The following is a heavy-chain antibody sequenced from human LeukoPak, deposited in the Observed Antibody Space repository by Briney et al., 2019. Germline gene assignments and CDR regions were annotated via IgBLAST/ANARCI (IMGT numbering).Heavy chain of an antibody. Sequence: GGSLRLSCAASGFTFNSYGIHWVRQAPGKGLEWVAFIRYDGSSKYYVDSVKGRFTISRDNAKNSLYLQMNNLRAEDTAVYYCATGGSSAWYVYGFDNWGQGTLVTVSS. D-gene: IGHD6-13*01. CDR3: ATGGSSAWYVYGFDN. CDR2: IRYDGSSK. J-gene: IGHJ4*02. V-gene: IGHV3-30*02. CDR1: GFTFNSYG.